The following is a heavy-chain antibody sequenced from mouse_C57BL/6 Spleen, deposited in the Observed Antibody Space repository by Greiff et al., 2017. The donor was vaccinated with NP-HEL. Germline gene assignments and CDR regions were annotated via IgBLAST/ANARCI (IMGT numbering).Heavy chain of an antibody. D-gene: IGHD3-2*02. Sequence: QVHVKQSGPELVKPGASVKISCKASGYTFTDYYINWVKQRPGQGLEWIGWIFPGSGSTYYNEKFKGKATLTVDKSSSTAYMLLSSLTSEDSAVYFCARSGAQATFDYWGQGTTLTVSS. V-gene: IGHV1-75*01. J-gene: IGHJ2*01. CDR1: GYTFTDYY. CDR3: ARSGAQATFDY. CDR2: IFPGSGST.